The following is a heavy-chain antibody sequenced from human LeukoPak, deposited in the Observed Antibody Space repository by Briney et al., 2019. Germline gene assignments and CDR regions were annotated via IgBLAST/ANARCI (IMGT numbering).Heavy chain of an antibody. V-gene: IGHV4-39*07. CDR2: IYYSGST. CDR1: GGSISSSSYY. CDR3: ARVFGIAARQDWFDP. D-gene: IGHD6-6*01. Sequence: SETLSLTCTVSGGSISSSSYYWGWIRQPPGKGLEWIGSIYYSGSTYYNPSLKSRVTISVDTSKNQFSLKLSSVTAADTAVYYCARVFGIAARQDWFDPWGQGTLVTVSS. J-gene: IGHJ5*02.